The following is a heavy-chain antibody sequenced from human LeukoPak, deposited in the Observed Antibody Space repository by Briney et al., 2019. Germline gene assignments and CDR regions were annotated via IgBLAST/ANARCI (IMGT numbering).Heavy chain of an antibody. CDR3: AGDAKYYYGSRTYFFFEY. CDR2: IYHSGST. D-gene: IGHD3-10*01. CDR1: GYSISSGYY. Sequence: PSETLPLTCTVSGYSISSGYYWGWIRQPPGKGLEWIGSIYHSGSTYYNPSLKSRVTISVDTSKNQFSLKLSSVTAADTAVYYCAGDAKYYYGSRTYFFFEYWGQGTLLSVSS. J-gene: IGHJ4*02. V-gene: IGHV4-38-2*02.